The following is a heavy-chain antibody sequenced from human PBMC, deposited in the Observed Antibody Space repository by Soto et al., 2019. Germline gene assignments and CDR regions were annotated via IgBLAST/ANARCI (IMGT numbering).Heavy chain of an antibody. J-gene: IGHJ6*02. CDR2: IYYSGST. V-gene: IGHV4-59*01. CDR3: ARVRYGMDV. CDR1: GGSLSIYY. Sequence: LSLTCTVSGGSLSIYYWSWIRQPPGKGLEWIGYIYYSGSTNYNPSLKSRVTISVDTSKNQFSLKLNSVTAADTAVYYCARVRYGMDVWGQGTTVTVSS.